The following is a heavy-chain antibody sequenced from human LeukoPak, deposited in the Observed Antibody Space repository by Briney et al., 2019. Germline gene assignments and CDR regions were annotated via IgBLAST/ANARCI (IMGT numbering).Heavy chain of an antibody. CDR3: VRSLNSGSYADL. J-gene: IGHJ5*02. Sequence: GGSLRLSCAASGFTFSTYGMAWVRQAPEKGLEWVSTINDNGVNTHYADSVKGRFTISRDNSKNTLYLQMNSLRVDDTAVYYCVRSLNSGSYADLWGQGTLITVSS. CDR1: GFTFSTYG. V-gene: IGHV3-23*01. D-gene: IGHD1-26*01. CDR2: INDNGVNT.